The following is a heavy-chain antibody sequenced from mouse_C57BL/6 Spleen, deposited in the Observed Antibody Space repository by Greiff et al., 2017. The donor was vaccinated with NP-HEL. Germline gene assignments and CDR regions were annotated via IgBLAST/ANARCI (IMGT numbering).Heavy chain of an antibody. J-gene: IGHJ3*01. CDR3: ARRGTGTWFAY. CDR2: ISSGGSYT. D-gene: IGHD4-1*01. CDR1: GFTFSSYG. Sequence: EVKVVESGGDLVKPGGSLKLSCAASGFTFSSYGMSWVRQTPDKRLEWVATISSGGSYTYYPDSVKGRFTISRDNAKNTLYLQMSSLKSEDTAMYYCARRGTGTWFAYWGQGTLVTVSA. V-gene: IGHV5-6*02.